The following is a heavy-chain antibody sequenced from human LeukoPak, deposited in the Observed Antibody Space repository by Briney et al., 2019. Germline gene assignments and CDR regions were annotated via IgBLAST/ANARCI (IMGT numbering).Heavy chain of an antibody. Sequence: SQTLSLTCTVSGGSISSGDYYWSWIRQPPGKGLEWIGEINHSGSTNYNPSLKSRVTISVDTSKNQFSLKLSSVTAADTAVYYCARGGRFQDYWGQGTLVTVSS. V-gene: IGHV4-30-4*08. CDR2: INHSGST. CDR1: GGSISSGDYY. J-gene: IGHJ4*02. D-gene: IGHD1-26*01. CDR3: ARGGRFQDY.